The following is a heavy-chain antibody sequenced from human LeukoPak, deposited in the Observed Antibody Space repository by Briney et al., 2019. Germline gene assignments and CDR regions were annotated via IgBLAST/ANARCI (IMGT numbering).Heavy chain of an antibody. J-gene: IGHJ4*02. CDR1: GFTFRSHW. V-gene: IGHV3-33*08. CDR2: IWYDGSNK. D-gene: IGHD2-15*01. Sequence: GGSLRLSCAASGFTFRSHWMSWVRQAPGKGLEWVAVIWYDGSNKYYADSVKGRFTISRDNSKNTLYLQMNSLRAEDTAVYYCARDLVVAAGFDYWGQGTLVTVSS. CDR3: ARDLVVAAGFDY.